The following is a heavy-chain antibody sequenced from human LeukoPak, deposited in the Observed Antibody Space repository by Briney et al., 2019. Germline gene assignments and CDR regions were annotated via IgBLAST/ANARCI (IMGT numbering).Heavy chain of an antibody. D-gene: IGHD6-19*01. CDR2: IYYSGST. J-gene: IGHJ1*01. CDR1: GGSISSYY. Sequence: PSETLSLTCTVSGGSISSYYWSWIRQPPGKGLEWIGYIYYSGSTNYNPSLKSRVTISVDTSKNQFSLKLSSVTAADTAVYYCATLYSSGWLQHWGQGTLVTVSS. CDR3: ATLYSSGWLQH. V-gene: IGHV4-59*08.